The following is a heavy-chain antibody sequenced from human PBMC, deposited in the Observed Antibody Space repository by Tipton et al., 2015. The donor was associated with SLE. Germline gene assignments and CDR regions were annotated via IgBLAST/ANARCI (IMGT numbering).Heavy chain of an antibody. CDR1: GYTFTSYY. D-gene: IGHD3-16*01. CDR2: INPSGGRP. J-gene: IGHJ6*03. CDR3: ARGAGPITSFGNYYYYYYMDV. V-gene: IGHV1-46*01. Sequence: QLVQSGADVKKHGASVKVSCKASGYTFTSYYMHWVRQSPGQGLEWMGIINPSGGRPSYAQKFQGRVTMTRDTSTSTVYMELSSLRSEDTAVYYCARGAGPITSFGNYYYYYYMDVWGKGTTVTVSS.